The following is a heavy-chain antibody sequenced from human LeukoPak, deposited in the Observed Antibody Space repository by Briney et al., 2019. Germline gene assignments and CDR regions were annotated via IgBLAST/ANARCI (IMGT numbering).Heavy chain of an antibody. CDR1: GFTFSSYS. CDR3: ARGIAAAGTDY. CDR2: ISSSSSYI. Sequence: GGSLRLSCAASGFTFSSYSMNWVRQAPGKGLEWVSSISSSSSYIYYADSVKGRFTISRDNAKNSLYLQMNSLRAEDTAVYYCARGIAAAGTDYWGQGTLVTVSS. D-gene: IGHD6-13*01. V-gene: IGHV3-21*01. J-gene: IGHJ4*02.